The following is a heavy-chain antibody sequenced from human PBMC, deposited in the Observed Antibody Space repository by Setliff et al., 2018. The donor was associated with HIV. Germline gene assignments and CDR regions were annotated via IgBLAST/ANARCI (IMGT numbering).Heavy chain of an antibody. D-gene: IGHD4-17*01. CDR1: GGSISSTSYY. J-gene: IGHJ6*03. CDR3: ARAYGDYGHYYYYLDV. V-gene: IGHV4-39*07. CDR2: VNHSRRS. Sequence: PSETLSLTCTVSGGSISSTSYYWAWVRQPPGKGLEWIGEVNHSRRSNYNPSLKSRVAISVDMSKNQFSLRLNSVTAADTAVYYCARAYGDYGHYYYYLDVWGKGTTVTVSS.